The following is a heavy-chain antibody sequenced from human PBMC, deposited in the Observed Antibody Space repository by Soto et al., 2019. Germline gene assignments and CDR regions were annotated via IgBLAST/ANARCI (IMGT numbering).Heavy chain of an antibody. Sequence: EARILESGGGLAQPGGSLKISCTASGFNFNIYAMSWVRQAPGKGLEWVSGISASATQTYYAESVKGRFAFSRDNSKSTLYLQLDSLTPEDTARYYCAKPITAGGSNSWGPGTLVAVSS. J-gene: IGHJ5*02. V-gene: IGHV3-23*01. CDR2: ISASATQT. CDR3: AKPITAGGSNS. CDR1: GFNFNIYA. D-gene: IGHD3-10*01.